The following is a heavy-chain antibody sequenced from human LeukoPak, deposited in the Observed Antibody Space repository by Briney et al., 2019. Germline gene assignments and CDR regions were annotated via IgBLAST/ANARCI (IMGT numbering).Heavy chain of an antibody. J-gene: IGHJ4*02. CDR1: GDTFSGHS. CDR3: AREYDSRARFDS. V-gene: IGHV3-48*01. Sequence: GGSLRLSCEASGDTFSGHSVIWVRQAPGKGLEWISYIGYGGSPIQFADSVKGRFGISRDDAKNSLYLYINSLRAEDTAIYYCAREYDSRARFDSWGQGILVTVSS. CDR2: IGYGGSPI. D-gene: IGHD4-11*01.